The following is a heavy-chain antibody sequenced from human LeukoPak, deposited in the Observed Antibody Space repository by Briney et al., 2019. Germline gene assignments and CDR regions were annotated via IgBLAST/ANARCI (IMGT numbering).Heavy chain of an antibody. D-gene: IGHD5-24*01. Sequence: ASVKVSCKASGGTVSSYAISWVRQAPGQGLEWMGRIIPIFGIANYAQKFQGRVTITADKSTSTAYMELSSLRSEDTAVYYCARDSRDGYRRNDAFDIWGQGTMFTVSS. CDR3: ARDSRDGYRRNDAFDI. CDR2: IIPIFGIA. V-gene: IGHV1-69*04. J-gene: IGHJ3*02. CDR1: GGTVSSYA.